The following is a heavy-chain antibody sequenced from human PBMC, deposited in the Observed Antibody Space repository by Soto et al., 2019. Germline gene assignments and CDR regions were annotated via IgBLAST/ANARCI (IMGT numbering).Heavy chain of an antibody. CDR1: GFTFSSYA. CDR3: AKYIGDCSSTSCHRGWYCDL. D-gene: IGHD2-2*01. CDR2: ISGSGGST. J-gene: IGHJ2*01. V-gene: IGHV3-23*01. Sequence: EVQLLESGGGLVQPGGSLRLSCAASGFTFSSYAMSWVRQAPGKGLEWVSAISGSGGSTYYADSVKGRFTISRDNSKNTLYLQMNSLRSEDTAVYYCAKYIGDCSSTSCHRGWYCDLWGRGTLVTVSS.